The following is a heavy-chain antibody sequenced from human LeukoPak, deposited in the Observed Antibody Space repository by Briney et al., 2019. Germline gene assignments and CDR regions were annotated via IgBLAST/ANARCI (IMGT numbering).Heavy chain of an antibody. Sequence: SETLSLTCAVYGGSFSGYYWSWIRQPPGKGLEWIGEINHSGSTNYNPSLKSRVTISVDTSKNQFSLKLSSVTAADTAVYYCARAKQLVRLDYWGQGTLVTVSP. CDR3: ARAKQLVRLDY. J-gene: IGHJ4*02. V-gene: IGHV4-34*01. CDR1: GGSFSGYY. CDR2: INHSGST. D-gene: IGHD6-6*01.